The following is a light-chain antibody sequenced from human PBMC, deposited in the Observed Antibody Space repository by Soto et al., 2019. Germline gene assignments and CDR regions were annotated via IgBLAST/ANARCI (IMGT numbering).Light chain of an antibody. V-gene: IGLV2-8*01. CDR2: EVS. Sequence: QSALTQPPSASGSPGQSVTFSCTGTSSDVGGYNYVSWYQHHPGKAPKLMIYEVSQRPSGVPDRFSGSKSGNTASLTVSGLQAEDEADYYCSSYAGSNNYVFGTGTKLTAL. J-gene: IGLJ1*01. CDR3: SSYAGSNNYV. CDR1: SSDVGGYNY.